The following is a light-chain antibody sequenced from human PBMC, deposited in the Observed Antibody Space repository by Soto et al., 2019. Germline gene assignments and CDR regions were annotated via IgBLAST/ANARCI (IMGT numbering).Light chain of an antibody. CDR1: QSVSSY. CDR3: QQRSNWPIT. J-gene: IGKJ5*01. Sequence: EIVLTQSPGTLSLSPGERATLSCRACQSVSSYLAWYQQKPGQAPRLLIYDASNRATGIPARFSGSGSGTDFTITISSLEPEDFAVYYCQQRSNWPITFGQGTRLETK. V-gene: IGKV3-11*01. CDR2: DAS.